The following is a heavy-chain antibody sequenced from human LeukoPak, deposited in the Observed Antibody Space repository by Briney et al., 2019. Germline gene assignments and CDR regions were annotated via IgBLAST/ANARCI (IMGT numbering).Heavy chain of an antibody. J-gene: IGHJ4*02. Sequence: GGSLRLSCAAYGFTFSSYRMNWVRQAPEKGLQWVSSISSSTSYIYYADSVKGRFTISRDNAKNSLYLQMNSLRAEDTAVYYCASSIAEDYFDYWGQGTLVTVSS. CDR3: ASSIAEDYFDY. CDR1: GFTFSSYR. D-gene: IGHD6-6*01. V-gene: IGHV3-21*01. CDR2: ISSSTSYI.